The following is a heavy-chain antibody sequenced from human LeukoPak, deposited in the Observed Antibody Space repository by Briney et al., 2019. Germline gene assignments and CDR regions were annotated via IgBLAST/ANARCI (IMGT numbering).Heavy chain of an antibody. CDR3: ARDPSSWYYYYMDV. D-gene: IGHD6-13*01. Sequence: PGGSLRLSCAASGFTFNSYTMTWVRQAPGKGLEWVSSISTGSTYIYYADSVKGRFTISRDNAKNSLYLQMNSLRAEDTAVYYCARDPSSWYYYYMDVWGKGTTVTVSS. V-gene: IGHV3-21*01. J-gene: IGHJ6*03. CDR1: GFTFNSYT. CDR2: ISTGSTYI.